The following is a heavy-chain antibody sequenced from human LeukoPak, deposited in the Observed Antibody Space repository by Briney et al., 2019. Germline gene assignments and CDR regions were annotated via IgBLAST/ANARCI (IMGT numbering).Heavy chain of an antibody. V-gene: IGHV3-53*01. Sequence: GGSLRLSCAASGLSVSSNYMSWVRQAPGKGLEWVSVIYSGSSTYYAESVKGRFTISRNTSKNTLYLQMNSLRADDTAVYYCARDRSSGWYVYDYWGQGTLVTVSS. CDR2: IYSGSST. CDR1: GLSVSSNY. CDR3: ARDRSSGWYVYDY. D-gene: IGHD6-19*01. J-gene: IGHJ4*02.